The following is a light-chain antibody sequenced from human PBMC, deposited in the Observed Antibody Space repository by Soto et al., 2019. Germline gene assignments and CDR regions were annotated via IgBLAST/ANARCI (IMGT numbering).Light chain of an antibody. J-gene: IGKJ5*01. CDR2: AAS. CDR3: QQSYSTPRP. Sequence: DIQMTQSPSSLSASVGDRVTITCRASQSISSYLNWYQQKPGKAPKLLIHAASSLESGVPSRFSGSGSGTDFTLTISSLHPEDFATYYCQQSYSTPRPVGQGTRLESK. V-gene: IGKV1-39*01. CDR1: QSISSY.